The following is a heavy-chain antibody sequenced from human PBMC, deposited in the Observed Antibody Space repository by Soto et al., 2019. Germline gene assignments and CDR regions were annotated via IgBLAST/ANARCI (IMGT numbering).Heavy chain of an antibody. D-gene: IGHD3-3*01. V-gene: IGHV3-30*03. Sequence: PGGSLRLSCAVSGFNFSIFGMHWVRQAPGKGLEWVAVISNDGSYKYYAESVKGRFTISRDNSKSTQYLKMDSLRAEDTAIYFCATVHYYDLWSAIDYWGQGTVVTVSS. J-gene: IGHJ4*02. CDR2: ISNDGSYK. CDR1: GFNFSIFG. CDR3: ATVHYYDLWSAIDY.